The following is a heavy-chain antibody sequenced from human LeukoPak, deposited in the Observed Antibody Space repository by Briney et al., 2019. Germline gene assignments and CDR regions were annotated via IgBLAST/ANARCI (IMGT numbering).Heavy chain of an antibody. CDR2: IYYSGST. CDR1: GGSINSGSYY. J-gene: IGHJ4*02. D-gene: IGHD1-26*01. CDR3: ARDGRFPLEVLPRYFDY. Sequence: KPSETLSLTCTVSGGSINSGSYYWGWIRQPPGKGPEWIGNIYYSGSTYYNPSLKSRVTISVDTSKNQFSLKLSSVTAADTAVYYCARDGRFPLEVLPRYFDYWGQGTLVTVSS. V-gene: IGHV4-39*07.